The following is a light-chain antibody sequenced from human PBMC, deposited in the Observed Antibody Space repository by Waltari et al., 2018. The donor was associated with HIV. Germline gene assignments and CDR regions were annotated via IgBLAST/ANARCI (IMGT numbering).Light chain of an antibody. CDR2: EVT. CDR1: SSDVGGYNL. CDR3: CSYAGSSTLV. V-gene: IGLV2-23*02. J-gene: IGLJ2*01. Sequence: QSALTQPASVSGSPGPSITISCTGTSSDVGGYNLVSWYQQHPGKAPKLMIYEVTKRPSGVSNRFSGSKSGNTASLTISGLQAEDEADYFCCSYAGSSTLVFGGGTKLTVL.